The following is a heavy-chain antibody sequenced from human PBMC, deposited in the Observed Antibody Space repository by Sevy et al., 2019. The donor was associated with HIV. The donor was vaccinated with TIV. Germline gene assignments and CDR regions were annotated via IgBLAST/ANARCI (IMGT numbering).Heavy chain of an antibody. V-gene: IGHV1-8*01. Sequence: ASVKVSCKASGYTFTSYDINWVRQATGQGLEWMGWMNPNSGNTGYAQKFQGRVTMTRNTSISTAYMELSSLRSEDTAVYYCAKVRSVRGDILTGYYIEDYYYYGMDVWGQGTTVTASS. D-gene: IGHD3-9*01. CDR1: GYTFTSYD. CDR3: AKVRSVRGDILTGYYIEDYYYYGMDV. CDR2: MNPNSGNT. J-gene: IGHJ6*02.